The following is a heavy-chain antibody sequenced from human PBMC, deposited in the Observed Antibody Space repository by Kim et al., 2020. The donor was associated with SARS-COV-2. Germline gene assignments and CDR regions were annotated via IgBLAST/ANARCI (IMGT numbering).Heavy chain of an antibody. D-gene: IGHD3-22*01. CDR2: IYSGGST. V-gene: IGHV3-53*01. CDR3: ARDSCLSGYYCGNWFDP. J-gene: IGHJ5*02. Sequence: GGSLRLSCAASGFTVSSNYMSWVRQAPGKGLEWVSVIYSGGSTYYADSVKGRFTISRDNSKNTLYLQMNSLRAEDTAVYYCARDSCLSGYYCGNWFDPWGQGTLVTVSS. CDR1: GFTVSSNY.